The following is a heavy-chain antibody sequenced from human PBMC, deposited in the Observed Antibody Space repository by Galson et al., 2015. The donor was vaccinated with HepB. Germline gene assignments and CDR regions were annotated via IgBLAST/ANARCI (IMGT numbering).Heavy chain of an antibody. D-gene: IGHD6-25*01. CDR2: IYGGGDT. CDR3: ARHPSRTAAFDY. Sequence: SLRLSCAVSGFTVSGNFMSWVRQAPGKGLEWVSVIYGGGDTDYADSVKGRFTISRDNSRNTLSLQMNSLRAEDTAVYYCARHPSRTAAFDYWGQGTLVTVSS. J-gene: IGHJ4*02. V-gene: IGHV3-66*04. CDR1: GFTVSGNF.